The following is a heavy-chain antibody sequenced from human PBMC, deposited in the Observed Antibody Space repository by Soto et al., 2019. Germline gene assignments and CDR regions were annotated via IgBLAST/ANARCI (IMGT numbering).Heavy chain of an antibody. Sequence: GASVKVSCKASGGTFSSYAISWVRQAPGQGLEWMGGIIPIFGTANYAQKFQGRVTITADESTSTAYMELSSLRSEDTAAYYCARDRPFVTTSLFYYYGMDVWGQGTTVTVSS. CDR2: IIPIFGTA. D-gene: IGHD4-17*01. V-gene: IGHV1-69*13. CDR1: GGTFSSYA. CDR3: ARDRPFVTTSLFYYYGMDV. J-gene: IGHJ6*02.